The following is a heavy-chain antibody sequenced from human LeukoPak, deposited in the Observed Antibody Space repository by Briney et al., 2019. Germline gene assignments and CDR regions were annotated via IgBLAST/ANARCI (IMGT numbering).Heavy chain of an antibody. CDR2: INSSGRT. CDR3: ARVRGIVATVNYFDY. D-gene: IGHD5-12*01. Sequence: SETLSLTCTVSGGSLNTYYWNWVRQPPGKGLEWIGYINSSGRTNYNPSLKSRVTISVDTSKNQFSLKLSSVTAADTAVYYCARVRGIVATVNYFDYWGQGTLVTVSS. CDR1: GGSLNTYY. V-gene: IGHV4-59*01. J-gene: IGHJ4*02.